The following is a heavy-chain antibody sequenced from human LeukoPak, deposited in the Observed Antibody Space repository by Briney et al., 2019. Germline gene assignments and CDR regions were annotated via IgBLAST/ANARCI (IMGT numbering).Heavy chain of an antibody. CDR3: ARPHYYGSGSYYSGFDI. D-gene: IGHD3-10*01. Sequence: GESLKISCQGSRYRFTSYWIAWFRQMPGKGLEWMGIIYPADFDTRYSPSFQGQVSISADKSMSIAYLQWRSLKASDTAMYYCARPHYYGSGSYYSGFDIWGQGTMVTVSS. J-gene: IGHJ3*02. V-gene: IGHV5-51*01. CDR2: IYPADFDT. CDR1: RYRFTSYW.